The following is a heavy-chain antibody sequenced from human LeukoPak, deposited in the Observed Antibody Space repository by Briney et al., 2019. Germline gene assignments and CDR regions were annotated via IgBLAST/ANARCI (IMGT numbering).Heavy chain of an antibody. CDR3: ARVMTTLTGFDF. CDR1: GGSISSYY. Sequence: PSETLSLTCTVSGGSISSYYWSWIRQPPGKGLEWIGHIYYSGSTNFNPSLKSRVTISVDTSKNQFSLKLTSVTAADTAMYYCARVMTTLTGFDFWGQGTLVTVSS. CDR2: IYYSGST. D-gene: IGHD2/OR15-2a*01. V-gene: IGHV4-59*08. J-gene: IGHJ4*02.